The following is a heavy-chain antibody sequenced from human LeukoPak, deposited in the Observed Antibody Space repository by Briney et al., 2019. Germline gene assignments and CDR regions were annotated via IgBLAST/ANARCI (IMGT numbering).Heavy chain of an antibody. Sequence: SETLSLTCAVYGESFSGYYWSWIRQPPGKGLEWIGYIYYSGSTKYNPSLKSRVTMSVDTSRNQFSLKLSSVTAADTAVYYCARGGLENGYHSNDGFDIWGQGTMVTVSS. J-gene: IGHJ3*02. CDR1: GESFSGYY. D-gene: IGHD3-22*01. V-gene: IGHV4-59*01. CDR2: IYYSGST. CDR3: ARGGLENGYHSNDGFDI.